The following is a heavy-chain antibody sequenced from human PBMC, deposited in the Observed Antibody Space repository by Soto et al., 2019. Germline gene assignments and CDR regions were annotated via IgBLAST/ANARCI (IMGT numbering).Heavy chain of an antibody. CDR3: ARGQSDYYGSGSYLYFDY. CDR2: INHSGST. V-gene: IGHV4-34*01. J-gene: IGHJ4*02. Sequence: SETLSLTCAVYGGSFSGYYWSWIRQPPGKGLEWIGEINHSGSTNYNPSLKSRVTISVDTSKNQLSLKLSSVTAADTAVYYCARGQSDYYGSGSYLYFDYWGQGTLVTVSS. D-gene: IGHD3-10*01. CDR1: GGSFSGYY.